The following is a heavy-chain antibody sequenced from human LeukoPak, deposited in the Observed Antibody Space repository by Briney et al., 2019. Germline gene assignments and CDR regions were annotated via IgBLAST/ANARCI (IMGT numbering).Heavy chain of an antibody. Sequence: KPSETLSLTCAVYGGSFSGYYWSWIRQPPVKGLEWIGEINHSGSTYYNPSLKSRVTISVDRSKNQFSLKLSSVTAADTAVYYCTRKDNSFDYWGQGTLVTVSS. CDR1: GGSFSGYY. CDR3: TRKDNSFDY. V-gene: IGHV4-34*01. J-gene: IGHJ4*02. CDR2: INHSGST. D-gene: IGHD2-15*01.